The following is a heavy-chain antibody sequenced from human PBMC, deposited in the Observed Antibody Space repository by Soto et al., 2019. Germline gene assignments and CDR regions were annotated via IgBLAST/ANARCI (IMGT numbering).Heavy chain of an antibody. V-gene: IGHV6-1*01. CDR2: TYYRSKWYN. CDR3: AGMQDGALAY. CDR1: GDSVSSNSAA. J-gene: IGHJ4*02. D-gene: IGHD1-26*01. Sequence: SPNLSLTCAISGDSVSSNSAAWNWIRQSPSRGLEWLGRTYYRSKWYNEYAVSVKSRITIKPDTSKNQFSLQLNSVIPEDTAVYYCAGMQDGALAYWGQGTLVTVSS.